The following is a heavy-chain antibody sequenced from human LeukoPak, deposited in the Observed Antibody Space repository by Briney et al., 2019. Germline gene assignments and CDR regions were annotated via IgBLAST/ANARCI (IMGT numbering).Heavy chain of an antibody. CDR3: ARRELNDAFDI. Sequence: PSETLSLTCAVSGYSISSSKWWGWIRQPPGKGLEWIGYIYYSGSIYCNPSLKSRVTMSVDTSKNQFSLDLSSVTAVDTAVYYCARRELNDAFDIWGQGTMVTVSS. D-gene: IGHD1-7*01. CDR1: GYSISSSKW. J-gene: IGHJ3*02. V-gene: IGHV4-28*05. CDR2: IYYSGSI.